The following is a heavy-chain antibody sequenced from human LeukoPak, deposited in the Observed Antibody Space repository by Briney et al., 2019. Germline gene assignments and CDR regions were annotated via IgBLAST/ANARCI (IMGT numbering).Heavy chain of an antibody. Sequence: GGSLRLSFAASGFRFSDYSMNWVRQAPGKGLEWVGFIRNKVCGGTTEYAASVKGRFTISKDDSKIVAYLQMNSLKIEDTAVYYCSRELYYVPLLGGQGTLVTVSS. CDR1: GFRFSDYS. CDR2: IRNKVCGGTT. J-gene: IGHJ4*02. D-gene: IGHD3-10*02. CDR3: SRELYYVPLL. V-gene: IGHV3-49*04.